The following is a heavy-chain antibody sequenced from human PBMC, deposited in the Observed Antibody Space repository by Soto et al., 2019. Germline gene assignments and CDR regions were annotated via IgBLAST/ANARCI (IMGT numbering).Heavy chain of an antibody. Sequence: QVQLVQSGAEVKKPGSSVKVSCKASGGTFSSYAISWVRQAPGQGLEWMGGIIPIFGTANYAQKFQGRVTITADESTSTAYMELSSLRSEDTAVYYCARGQWFGDRESPYYFDYWGQGTLVTVSS. D-gene: IGHD3-10*01. V-gene: IGHV1-69*01. CDR3: ARGQWFGDRESPYYFDY. CDR2: IIPIFGTA. CDR1: GGTFSSYA. J-gene: IGHJ4*02.